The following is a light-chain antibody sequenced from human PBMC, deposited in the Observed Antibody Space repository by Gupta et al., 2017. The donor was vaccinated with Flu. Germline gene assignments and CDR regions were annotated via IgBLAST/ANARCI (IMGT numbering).Light chain of an antibody. CDR3: NSQTTNSASGTYVM. Sequence: QSALTQPASVSGSPGQSVTISCTGSSSDIGGYNYVSWYQQCPGKAHKLIIVAVTNRPSGVSDRSSGSNEGNTASPSTVGITPEDEGDYDGNSQTTNSASGTYVMFGGGTKLTVL. V-gene: IGLV2-14*01. CDR2: AVT. J-gene: IGLJ3*02. CDR1: SSDIGGYNY.